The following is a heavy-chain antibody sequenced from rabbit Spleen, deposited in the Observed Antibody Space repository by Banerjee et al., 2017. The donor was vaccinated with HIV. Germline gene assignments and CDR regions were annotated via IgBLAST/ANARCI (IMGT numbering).Heavy chain of an antibody. D-gene: IGHD1-1*01. V-gene: IGHV1S7*01. CDR3: ARENVGGSVSL. J-gene: IGHJ4*01. CDR2: IYPITETT. CDR1: GFTISNYW. Sequence: QSLEESGGDLVQPGASLTLTCKASGFTISNYWMNWVRQAPGKGLEWIGIIYPITETTYYANWVNGRFTISSDNAQNTVDLQMNSLTAADTATYFCARENVGGSVSLWGPGTLVTVS.